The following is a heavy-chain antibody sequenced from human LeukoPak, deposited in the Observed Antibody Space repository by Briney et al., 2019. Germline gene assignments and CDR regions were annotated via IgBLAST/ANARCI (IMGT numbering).Heavy chain of an antibody. J-gene: IGHJ3*02. Sequence: ASVKVSCKASGYTFSNYYMHWVRQAPGQGLEWMGIINPSGGSTNYAQKFQGRVTMSRDTSTSTVYMELSSLRSDDTAVYYCARSVGPRTSIDAFEIWSQGTMVTVSS. CDR3: ARSVGPRTSIDAFEI. CDR1: GYTFSNYY. D-gene: IGHD1-26*01. V-gene: IGHV1-46*01. CDR2: INPSGGST.